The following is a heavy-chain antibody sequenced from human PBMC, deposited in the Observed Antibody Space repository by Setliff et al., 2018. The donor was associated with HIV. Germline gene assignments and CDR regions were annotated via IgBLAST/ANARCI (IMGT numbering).Heavy chain of an antibody. V-gene: IGHV1-69*06. Sequence: SVKVSCKASGGTFSSYAISWVRQAPGQGLEWMGRIIPSFGTANYAQKFQGRVTITADKSTSTAYMELSSLRSEDTAVYYCARNPQPTGTPDYYYYDYMDVWGKGTTVTVSS. CDR3: ARNPQPTGTPDYYYYDYMDV. CDR1: GGTFSSYA. J-gene: IGHJ6*03. D-gene: IGHD1-1*01. CDR2: IIPSFGTA.